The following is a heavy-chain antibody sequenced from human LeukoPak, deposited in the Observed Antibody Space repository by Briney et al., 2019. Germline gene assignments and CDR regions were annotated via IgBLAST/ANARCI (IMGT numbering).Heavy chain of an antibody. CDR1: GYTFTSYG. CDR2: ISAYNGNT. V-gene: IGHV1-18*01. D-gene: IGHD3-10*01. J-gene: IGHJ3*02. Sequence: ASVNVSCKASGYTFTSYGISWVRQAPGQGLEWMGWISAYNGNTNYAQKLQGRVTMTTDTSTSTAYMEPRSLRSDDTAVYYCARVDGWFGELLSGAFDIWGQGTMVTVSS. CDR3: ARVDGWFGELLSGAFDI.